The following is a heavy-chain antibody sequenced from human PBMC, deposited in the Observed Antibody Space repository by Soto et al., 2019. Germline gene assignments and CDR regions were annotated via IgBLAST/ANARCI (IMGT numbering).Heavy chain of an antibody. J-gene: IGHJ6*02. CDR3: ARGRQVSPAALFKRAGDYYMDV. CDR1: GGSFRGYS. Sequence: PSETLSLTCAVYGGSFRGYSWTWIRQPPGKGLEWIGEVNHSGSTYYSPSLMSRVTLSIDTSKNQFSLKLSSVTAADTAVYYCARGRQVSPAALFKRAGDYYMDVWGQGTTVTVSS. V-gene: IGHV4-34*01. D-gene: IGHD2-2*01. CDR2: VNHSGST.